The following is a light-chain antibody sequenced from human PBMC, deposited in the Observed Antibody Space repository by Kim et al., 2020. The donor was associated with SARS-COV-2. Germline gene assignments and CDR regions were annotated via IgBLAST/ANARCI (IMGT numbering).Light chain of an antibody. J-gene: IGKJ2*01. CDR3: QQYNSYPYT. CDR1: QSISDW. CDR2: KAS. Sequence: SASVGDSVTITCRASQSISDWLAWYQQKPGKAPNLLIYKASTLESGVPSRFSGSGSGTEFSLTISSLQPDDFATYYCQQYNSYPYTFGQGIKLEI. V-gene: IGKV1-5*03.